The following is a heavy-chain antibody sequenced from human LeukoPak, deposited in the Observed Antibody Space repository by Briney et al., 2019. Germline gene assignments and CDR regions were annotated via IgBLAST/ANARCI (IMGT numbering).Heavy chain of an antibody. CDR3: AAGSTAMVGFDY. Sequence: PGGSLRLSCAAAGLTFSSYAMHWVRQAPGKGLEGVAVISYDGSNKYYADSVKGRFTISRDNSKNTLYLQMNSLRAEDTAVYYCAAGSTAMVGFDYWGQGTLVTVSS. CDR1: GLTFSSYA. CDR2: ISYDGSNK. J-gene: IGHJ4*02. V-gene: IGHV3-30*04. D-gene: IGHD5-18*01.